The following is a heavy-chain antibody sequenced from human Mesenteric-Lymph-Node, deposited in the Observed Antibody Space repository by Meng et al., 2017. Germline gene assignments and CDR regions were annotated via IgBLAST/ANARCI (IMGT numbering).Heavy chain of an antibody. CDR2: IYPGDSDT. V-gene: IGHV5-51*01. D-gene: IGHD3-22*01. CDR1: GYSFTSYW. Sequence: KVSCKGSGYSFTSYWIGGVRQMPGKGLEWMGIIYPGDSDTRYSPSFQGQVTISADKSISTAYLLWSSLKASDTAMCYCARSRVPYYYDSSGYASDAFDIWGQGTMVTVSS. CDR3: ARSRVPYYYDSSGYASDAFDI. J-gene: IGHJ3*02.